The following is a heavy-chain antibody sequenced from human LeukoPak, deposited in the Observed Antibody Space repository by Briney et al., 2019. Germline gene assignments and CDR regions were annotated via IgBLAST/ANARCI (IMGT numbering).Heavy chain of an antibody. J-gene: IGHJ6*02. Sequence: GGSLRLSCAASGFTVSSYGMHWVRQAPGKGLEWVAVIWYDGSNKYYADSVKGRFTISRDNSKNTLYLQMNSLRAEATAVYYCARDQAYYYYGMDVWGQGTTVTVSS. CDR2: IWYDGSNK. V-gene: IGHV3-33*01. CDR1: GFTVSSYG. CDR3: ARDQAYYYYGMDV.